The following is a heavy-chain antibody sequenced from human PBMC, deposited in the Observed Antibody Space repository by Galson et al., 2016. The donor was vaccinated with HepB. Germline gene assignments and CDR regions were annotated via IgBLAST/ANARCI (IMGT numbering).Heavy chain of an antibody. D-gene: IGHD3-10*01. Sequence: QSGAEVKKPGESLRISCKGSGYSFTSYWISWVRQMPGKGLEWMGRIDPSDSYTNYNPSFQGHVTISADKSISTAYLQWSSLKASDTAMYYCAGGHYGSGSFYLFDDWGQGTLVPVSS. J-gene: IGHJ4*02. CDR2: IDPSDSYT. CDR3: AGGHYGSGSFYLFDD. CDR1: GYSFTSYW. V-gene: IGHV5-10-1*01.